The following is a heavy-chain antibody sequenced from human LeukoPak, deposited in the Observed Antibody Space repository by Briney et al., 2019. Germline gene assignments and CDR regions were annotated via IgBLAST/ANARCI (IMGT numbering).Heavy chain of an antibody. D-gene: IGHD1-26*01. J-gene: IGHJ4*02. CDR3: AKGVHSGSYDYFDY. CDR2: ISYDGSNK. CDR1: GFTFSSYG. Sequence: GGSLRLSCAASGFTFSSYGMHWVRQAPGKGLEWVAVISYDGSNKHYADSVKGRFTISRDNSKNTVYLQMNSLRAEDTAVYYCAKGVHSGSYDYFDYWGQGTLVTVSS. V-gene: IGHV3-30*18.